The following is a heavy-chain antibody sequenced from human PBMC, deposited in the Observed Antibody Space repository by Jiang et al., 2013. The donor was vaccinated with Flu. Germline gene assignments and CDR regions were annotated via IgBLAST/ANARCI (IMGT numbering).Heavy chain of an antibody. CDR3: ARDRRTSSIWRDTAMVTDFDY. V-gene: IGHV3-33*01. CDR1: GFTFSSYG. D-gene: IGHD5-18*01. Sequence: QVQLVESGGGVVQPGRSLRLSCAASGFTFSSYGMHWVRQAPGKGLEWVAVIWYDGSNKYYADSVKGRFTISRDNSKNTLYLQMNSLRAEDTAVYYCARDRRTSSIWRDTAMVTDFDYWGQGTLVTVS. CDR2: IWYDGSNK. J-gene: IGHJ4*02.